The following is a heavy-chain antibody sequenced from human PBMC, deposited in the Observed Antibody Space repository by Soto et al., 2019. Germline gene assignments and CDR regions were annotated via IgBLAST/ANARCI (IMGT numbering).Heavy chain of an antibody. Sequence: GGSLRLSCAASGFTFSSYAMSWVRQAPGKGLEWVSAISGSGGSTYYADSVKGRFTISRDNSKNTLYLQMNSLRAEDTAVDYCAKDGYGDYDAFDIWGQGTMVTVSS. CDR2: ISGSGGST. CDR3: AKDGYGDYDAFDI. J-gene: IGHJ3*02. V-gene: IGHV3-23*01. CDR1: GFTFSSYA. D-gene: IGHD4-17*01.